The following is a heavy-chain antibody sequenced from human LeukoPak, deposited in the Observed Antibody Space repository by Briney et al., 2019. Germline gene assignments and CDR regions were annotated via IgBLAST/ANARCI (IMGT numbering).Heavy chain of an antibody. V-gene: IGHV4-34*01. D-gene: IGHD4-17*01. CDR2: INPSGST. CDR3: AREGYGDYGEDNWFDP. CDR1: GGSFSGYY. Sequence: PSETLSLTCAVYGGSFSGYYWSWIRKPPGKGLECNWEINPSGSTNYNPSLKGPVTIPVNTSKNQFSLKLSSVTAADAAVYYCAREGYGDYGEDNWFDPWGQGTLVTVSS. J-gene: IGHJ5*02.